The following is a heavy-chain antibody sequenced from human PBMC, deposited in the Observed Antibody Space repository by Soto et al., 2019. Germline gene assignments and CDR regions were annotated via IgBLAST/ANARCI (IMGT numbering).Heavy chain of an antibody. CDR3: ARQFLGPKVGWFDP. CDR2: IYYSGST. CDR1: GGSVSSGSYY. V-gene: IGHV4-61*01. J-gene: IGHJ5*02. Sequence: PLEILSLTCTVSGGSVSSGSYYWSWIRQPPGKGLERIGYIYYSGSTNYNPSLKSRVTISVDTSKNQFSMKLSSVTAADTAVYYCARQFLGPKVGWFDPWGQGTLVTVSS. D-gene: IGHD1-26*01.